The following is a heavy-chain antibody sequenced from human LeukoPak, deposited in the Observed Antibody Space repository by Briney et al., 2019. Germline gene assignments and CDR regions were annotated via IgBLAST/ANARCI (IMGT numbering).Heavy chain of an antibody. D-gene: IGHD3-10*01. J-gene: IGHJ5*02. CDR2: ISSSSSYI. CDR1: GFTFSSYS. CDR3: ARADSYYGSGSYPGT. Sequence: GGSLRLSCAASGFTFSSYSMNWVRQAPGKGLEWVSSISSSSSYIYYADSVGGRFTISRDNAKNSLYLQMNSLRAEDTAVYYCARADSYYGSGSYPGTWGQGTLVTVSS. V-gene: IGHV3-21*01.